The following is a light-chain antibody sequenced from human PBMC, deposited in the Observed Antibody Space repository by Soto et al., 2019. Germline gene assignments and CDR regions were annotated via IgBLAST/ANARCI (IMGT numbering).Light chain of an antibody. CDR3: QQYRSLWS. CDR2: KAS. Sequence: DIQMTQSPSILSVSVGDRVTITCRASQSISGWLAWYQQKPGKAPKLLIYKASTLERGVPSRFSGSGSGTEFTLTSSSLLPDDVANYYCQQYRSLWSFGQGTKVEIK. V-gene: IGKV1-5*03. J-gene: IGKJ1*01. CDR1: QSISGW.